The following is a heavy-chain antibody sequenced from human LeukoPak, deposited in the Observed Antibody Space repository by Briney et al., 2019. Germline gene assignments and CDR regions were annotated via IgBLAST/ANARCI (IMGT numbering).Heavy chain of an antibody. CDR1: GFTFSSYS. CDR3: ARTGWPAAYYFDY. Sequence: GGSLRLSCAASGFTFSSYSMNWVRQAPGKGLEWVSSISSSSSYIYYADSVKGRFTISRDNAKNSLYLQMNSLRAEDTAVYYCARTGWPAAYYFDYWGQGTLATVSS. V-gene: IGHV3-21*01. CDR2: ISSSSSYI. J-gene: IGHJ4*02. D-gene: IGHD6-19*01.